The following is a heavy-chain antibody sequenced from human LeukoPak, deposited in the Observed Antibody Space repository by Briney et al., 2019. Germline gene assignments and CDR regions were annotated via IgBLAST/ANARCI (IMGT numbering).Heavy chain of an antibody. CDR3: ARAGVWFGANFDY. D-gene: IGHD3-10*01. J-gene: IGHJ4*02. Sequence: SETLSLTCTVSGGSISSSSYYWGWIRQPPGKGLEWIGSIYYSGSTYYNPSLKSRVTISVDTSKNQFSLKLSSVTAADTAVYYCARAGVWFGANFDYWGQGTLVTVSS. CDR2: IYYSGST. CDR1: GGSISSSSYY. V-gene: IGHV4-39*07.